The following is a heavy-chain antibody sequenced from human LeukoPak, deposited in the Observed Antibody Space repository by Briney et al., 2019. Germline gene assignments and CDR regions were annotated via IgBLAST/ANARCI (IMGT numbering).Heavy chain of an antibody. Sequence: SETLSLTCTVSAGSISSSSYYWGWIRQPPGKGLEWIGSIYYSGSTYYNPSLKSRVTISVDTSKNQFSLKLSSVTAADTAVYYCARFGSWYYFDYWGQGTLVTVSS. V-gene: IGHV4-39*07. CDR3: ARFGSWYYFDY. D-gene: IGHD3-16*01. CDR1: AGSISSSSYY. CDR2: IYYSGST. J-gene: IGHJ4*02.